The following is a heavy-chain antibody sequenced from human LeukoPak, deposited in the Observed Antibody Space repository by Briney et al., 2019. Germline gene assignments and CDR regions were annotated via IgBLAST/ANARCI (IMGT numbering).Heavy chain of an antibody. CDR2: IYPSGST. V-gene: IGHV4-4*07. Sequence: PSETLSLTCTVSGGSMSSYYWSWIRQPAGRGLEWIGRIYPSGSTNYNPSLQSRVTMSVDTSKNQFSLKLSSVSAADTAVYYCARGSQALDYWGQGTLVTVSS. CDR1: GGSMSSYY. CDR3: ARGSQALDY. J-gene: IGHJ4*02.